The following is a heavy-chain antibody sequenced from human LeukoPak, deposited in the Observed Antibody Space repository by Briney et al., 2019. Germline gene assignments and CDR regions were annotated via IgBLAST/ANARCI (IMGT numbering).Heavy chain of an antibody. V-gene: IGHV3-30-3*01. D-gene: IGHD3-10*01. CDR3: ARDSPITMVRGNLYYYGMDV. CDR2: ISYDGSNK. CDR1: GFTFSNYA. Sequence: GGSLRLSCAASGFTFSNYAIHWVRQAPGKGLEWVAVISYDGSNKYYADSVKGRFTISRDNSKNTLYLQMNSLRAEDTAVYYCARDSPITMVRGNLYYYGMDVWGQGTTVTVSS. J-gene: IGHJ6*02.